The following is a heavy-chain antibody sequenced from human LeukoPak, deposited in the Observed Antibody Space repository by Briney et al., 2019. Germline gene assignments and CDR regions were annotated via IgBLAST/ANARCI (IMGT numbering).Heavy chain of an antibody. CDR1: GGSISSYY. Sequence: SETLSPTCTVSGGSISSYYWSWIRQPPGKGLEWIGYIYYSGSTNYNPSLESRVTISVDTSKNQFSLKLSSVTAADTAVYYCARDLRGPFFNWLDPWGQGTLVTVSS. J-gene: IGHJ5*02. CDR2: IYYSGST. D-gene: IGHD2/OR15-2a*01. CDR3: ARDLRGPFFNWLDP. V-gene: IGHV4-59*01.